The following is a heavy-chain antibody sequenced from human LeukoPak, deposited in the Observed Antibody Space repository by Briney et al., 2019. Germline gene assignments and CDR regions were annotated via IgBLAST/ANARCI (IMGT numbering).Heavy chain of an antibody. D-gene: IGHD5-12*01. V-gene: IGHV4-34*01. CDR2: INHSGST. CDR1: GGSFSGYY. J-gene: IGHJ4*02. CDR3: ARGDSGPDN. Sequence: SETLSLTCAVYGGSFSGYYWSWIRQPPGKGLEWIGEINHSGSTNYNPSLKSRVTISVDTSKNQFSLKLNSVTAADTAVYYCARGDSGPDNWGQGTLVTVSS.